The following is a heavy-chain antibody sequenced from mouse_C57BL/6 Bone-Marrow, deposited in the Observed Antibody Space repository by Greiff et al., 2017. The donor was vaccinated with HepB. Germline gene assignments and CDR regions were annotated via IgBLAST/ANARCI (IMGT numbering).Heavy chain of an antibody. CDR3: ARRYGNYFYAMDY. D-gene: IGHD2-1*01. Sequence: VQLQESGAELARPGASVKLSCKASGYTFTSYGISWVKQRTGQGLEWIGEIYPRSGNTYYNEKFKGKATLTADKSSSTAYMELRSLTSEDSAVYFCARRYGNYFYAMDYWGQGTSVTVSS. CDR2: IYPRSGNT. J-gene: IGHJ4*01. V-gene: IGHV1-81*01. CDR1: GYTFTSYG.